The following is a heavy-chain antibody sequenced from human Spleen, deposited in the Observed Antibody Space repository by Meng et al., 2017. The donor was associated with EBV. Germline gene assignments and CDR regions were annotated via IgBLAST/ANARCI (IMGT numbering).Heavy chain of an antibody. V-gene: IGHV3-23*01. D-gene: IGHD2-2*01. J-gene: IGHJ4*02. CDR3: AKDDMPAAATDGLD. Sequence: EVQLLESGGGLVQPGGSLRRSWAASGFTFSSYAMSWVRQAPGKGLEWVSAISGSGGSTYYADSVKGRFTISRDNSKNTLYLQMNSLRAEDTAVYYCAKDDMPAAATDGLDWGQGTLVTVS. CDR2: ISGSGGST. CDR1: GFTFSSYA.